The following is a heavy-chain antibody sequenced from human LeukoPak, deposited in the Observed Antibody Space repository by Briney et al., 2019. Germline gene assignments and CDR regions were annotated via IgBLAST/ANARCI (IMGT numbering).Heavy chain of an antibody. V-gene: IGHV1-8*01. Sequence: ASVKVSCKASGYTFTSYDINWVRQATGQGLEWMGWMNPNSGNTGYAQKFQGRVTMTRNTSISTAYMELSSLRSEDTAVYYCASGYYDFWSGYYDYYYYGMDVWGQGTTVTVSS. J-gene: IGHJ6*02. CDR1: GYTFTSYD. D-gene: IGHD3-3*01. CDR3: ASGYYDFWSGYYDYYYYGMDV. CDR2: MNPNSGNT.